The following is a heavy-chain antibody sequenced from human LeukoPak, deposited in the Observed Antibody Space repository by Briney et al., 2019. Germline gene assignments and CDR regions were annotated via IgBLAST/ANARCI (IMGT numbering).Heavy chain of an antibody. CDR2: SSAYNGNT. CDR3: ARDLVYCSSTSCSSNYYYYGMDV. CDR1: GYTFTSYG. D-gene: IGHD2-2*01. J-gene: IGHJ6*02. V-gene: IGHV1-18*01. Sequence: ASVKVSCKASGYTFTSYGISWVRQAPGQGLEGMGWSSAYNGNTNYAQKLQGRVTMTTDTSTSTAYMELRSLRSDDTAVYYCARDLVYCSSTSCSSNYYYYGMDVWGQGTTVTVSS.